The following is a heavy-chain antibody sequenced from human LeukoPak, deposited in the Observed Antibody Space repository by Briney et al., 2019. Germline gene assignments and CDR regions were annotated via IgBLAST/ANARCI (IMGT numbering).Heavy chain of an antibody. CDR2: IDWDDDK. V-gene: IGHV2-70*11. CDR3: ARSGSGWYPYNYFDY. Sequence: ESGPTLVKPTQTLTLTCTFSGFSLSTSGMCVSWIRQPPGKALEWLARIDWDDDKYYSTSLKTRLTISKDTSKNQVVLTMTNMDPVDTATYYCARSGSGWYPYNYFDYWGQGTLVTVSS. D-gene: IGHD6-19*01. J-gene: IGHJ4*02. CDR1: GFSLSTSGMC.